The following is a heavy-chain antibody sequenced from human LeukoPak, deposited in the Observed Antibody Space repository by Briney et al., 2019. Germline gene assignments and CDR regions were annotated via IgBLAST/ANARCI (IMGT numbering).Heavy chain of an antibody. Sequence: GGSLRLSCAASGFTFSGYWMSWVRQTPDKGLEWVATIKQDGSEIYYVDSVKGRFTISRDNAENSLNLQMNSLRADDTAVYYCARDKIVGPTTLDYWGQGTLVTVSS. CDR1: GFTFSGYW. CDR2: IKQDGSEI. D-gene: IGHD1-26*01. CDR3: ARDKIVGPTTLDY. J-gene: IGHJ4*02. V-gene: IGHV3-7*01.